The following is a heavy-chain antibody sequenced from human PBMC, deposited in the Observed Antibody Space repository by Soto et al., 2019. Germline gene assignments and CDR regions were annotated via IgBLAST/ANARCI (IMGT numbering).Heavy chain of an antibody. V-gene: IGHV3-11*01. Sequence: QVQLVESGGGLVKPGGSLRLSCAASGFTFSDYYMSWIRQAPGKGLEWVSYISSSGSTIYYADSVKGRFTISRDNAKNSLYLQVNSMGAEDTAVYYCAGGGGRRLRHDSRNWFDPWGQGTLVTVSS. CDR3: AGGGGRRLRHDSRNWFDP. CDR2: ISSSGSTI. CDR1: GFTFSDYY. D-gene: IGHD5-12*01. J-gene: IGHJ5*02.